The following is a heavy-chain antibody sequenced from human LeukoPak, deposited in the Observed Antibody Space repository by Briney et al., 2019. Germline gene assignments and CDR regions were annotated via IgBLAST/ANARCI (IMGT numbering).Heavy chain of an antibody. CDR3: ARVGTNYDILTGYQEAYYMDV. CDR1: GGSISSYY. D-gene: IGHD3-9*01. CDR2: IYYSGST. V-gene: IGHV4-59*01. J-gene: IGHJ6*03. Sequence: PSETLSLTCTVSGGSISSYYWSWIRQPPGKGLEWIGYIYYSGSTNYNPSLKSRVTISVDTSKNQFSLKLSSVTAADTAVYYCARVGTNYDILTGYQEAYYMDVWGKGTTVTVSS.